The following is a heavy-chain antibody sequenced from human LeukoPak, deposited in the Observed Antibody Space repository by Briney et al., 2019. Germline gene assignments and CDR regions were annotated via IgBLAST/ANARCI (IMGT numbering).Heavy chain of an antibody. CDR3: ARGPPPPPYFYGMDG. Sequence: PSETLSLTCAVYGGSFSGYYWSWIRQPPGKGLEWIGEINHSGSTNYNPSLKSRVTISVDTSKNQFSLKLSSVAAAGTAFYYWARGPPPPPYFYGMDGWGQGTTVTGSS. J-gene: IGHJ6*02. CDR1: GGSFSGYY. V-gene: IGHV4-34*01. CDR2: INHSGST.